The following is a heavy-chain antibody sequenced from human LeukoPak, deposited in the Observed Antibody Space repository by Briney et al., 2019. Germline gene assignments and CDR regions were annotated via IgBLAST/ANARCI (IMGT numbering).Heavy chain of an antibody. V-gene: IGHV4-59*01. CDR2: VDYSGGT. J-gene: IGHJ4*02. CDR1: TGSISTYY. CDR3: ARVGDYFFDY. Sequence: PSETLSLTCTVSTGSISTYYWSWIRRPPGKGLEFIGYVDYSGGTKYNPSLRSRVTMSVDAPKNQFSLKLTSVTAADTAVYYCARVGDYFFDYWGQGTLVTVSS. D-gene: IGHD2-21*02.